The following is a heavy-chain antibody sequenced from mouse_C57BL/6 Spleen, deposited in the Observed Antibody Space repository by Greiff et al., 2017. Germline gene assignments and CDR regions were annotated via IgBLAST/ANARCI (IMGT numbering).Heavy chain of an antibody. Sequence: VQLQQPGAELMKPGASVKMSCKASGYTFTSYWITWVKQRPGQGLEWIGDIYPGSGSTNYNEKFKSKATLTVDTSSSTAYMQLSSLTSEDSAVYYCARPTVVATRGYFDVWGTGTTVTVSS. CDR3: ARPTVVATRGYFDV. V-gene: IGHV1-55*01. D-gene: IGHD1-1*01. CDR2: IYPGSGST. J-gene: IGHJ1*03. CDR1: GYTFTSYW.